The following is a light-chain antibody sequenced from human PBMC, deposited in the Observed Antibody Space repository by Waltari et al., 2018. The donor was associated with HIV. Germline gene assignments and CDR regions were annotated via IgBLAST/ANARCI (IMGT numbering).Light chain of an antibody. J-gene: IGKJ2*01. V-gene: IGKV3-15*01. CDR2: GAS. CDR1: QSVSNN. Sequence: EIVMTQSPATLSVSPGERATLSCRASQSVSNNLAWYQQKPGQAPRLLIYGASTRATGVPARFSGSGSGTEFTLTISSLQSEDFAVYYCQQYINRPPYTFGQGTKLEI. CDR3: QQYINRPPYT.